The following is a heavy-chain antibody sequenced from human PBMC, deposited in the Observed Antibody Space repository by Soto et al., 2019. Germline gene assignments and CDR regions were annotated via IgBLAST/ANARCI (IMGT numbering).Heavy chain of an antibody. D-gene: IGHD6-19*01. CDR3: TTPGSAYYYYYYGMDV. J-gene: IGHJ6*02. CDR2: IKSKTDGGTT. CDR1: GFTFSNAW. Sequence: GGSLRLSCAASGFTFSNAWMSWVRQAPGKGLEWVGRIKSKTDGGTTDYAAPMKGRFTISRDDSKNTLYLQMNSLKTEDTAVYYCTTPGSAYYYYYYGMDVWGQGTTVTVSS. V-gene: IGHV3-15*01.